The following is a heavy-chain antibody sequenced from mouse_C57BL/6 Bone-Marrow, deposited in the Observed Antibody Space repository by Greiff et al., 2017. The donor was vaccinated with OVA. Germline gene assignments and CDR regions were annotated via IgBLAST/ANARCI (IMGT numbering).Heavy chain of an antibody. CDR3: ARYPGAY. V-gene: IGHV5-12*01. CDR1: GFTFSDYY. Sequence: EVQLVESGGGLVQPGGSLKLSCAASGFTFSDYYMYWVRQTPEKRLAWVAYLSNGGRSPYSPATVTGRFTSSRDNAKNTLYLQMSRLKSEDTAMYYCARYPGAYWGQGTLVTVSA. J-gene: IGHJ3*01. CDR2: LSNGGRSP.